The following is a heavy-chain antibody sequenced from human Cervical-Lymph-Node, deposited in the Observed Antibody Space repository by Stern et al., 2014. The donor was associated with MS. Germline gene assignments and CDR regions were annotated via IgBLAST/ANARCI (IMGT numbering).Heavy chain of an antibody. CDR3: AKDRAVAMWDYYYGLDV. D-gene: IGHD2-15*01. V-gene: IGHV3-9*01. CDR1: GLTFDDFA. Sequence: EVQLVESGGGLVQPGRSLRLSCVASGLTFDDFAMPWVRQAPGTGLEWVAGIMWNSASIGYADSVRGRFTISRDNAKNSLYLQMTSLRPEDTALYFCAKDRAVAMWDYYYGLDVWGQGTTVTVSS. J-gene: IGHJ6*02. CDR2: IMWNSASI.